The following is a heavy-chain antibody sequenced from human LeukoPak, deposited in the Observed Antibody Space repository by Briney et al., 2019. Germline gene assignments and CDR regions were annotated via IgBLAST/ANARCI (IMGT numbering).Heavy chain of an antibody. V-gene: IGHV3-23*01. D-gene: IGHD6-19*01. CDR2: ISGSGDST. J-gene: IGHJ4*02. Sequence: GGSLRLSCAASGFTFSNYAMRRVRQAPGKGLEWVSGISGSGDSTYYADSVKGRFTISRDNSKKTQYLQMKSLRAQDTAVYYCARRSGIAVAGAFDYWGQGTLVTVSS. CDR1: GFTFSNYA. CDR3: ARRSGIAVAGAFDY.